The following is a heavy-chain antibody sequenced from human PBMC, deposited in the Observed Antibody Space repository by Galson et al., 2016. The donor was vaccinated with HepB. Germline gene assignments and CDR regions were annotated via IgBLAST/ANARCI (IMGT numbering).Heavy chain of an antibody. CDR3: ARRLWGAYCDGDCYSFDY. V-gene: IGHV3-11*06. CDR1: GFTFSDYY. J-gene: IGHJ4*02. Sequence: SLRLSCAASGFTFSDYYMSWVRQAPGKGLEWVSDISSSNAYTKYADSLTGRFTISRDNAKNSLYLQKNSLRVEDTAVYYCARRLWGAYCDGDCYSFDYWGQGALVTVSS. D-gene: IGHD2-21*02. CDR2: ISSSNAYT.